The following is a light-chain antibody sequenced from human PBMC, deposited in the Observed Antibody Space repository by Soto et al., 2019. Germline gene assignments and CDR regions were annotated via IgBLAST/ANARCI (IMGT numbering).Light chain of an antibody. CDR1: SSDVGTYNL. Sequence: QSVLTQAACVSGCPGQSITISCTGTSSDVGTYNLVSWYQQHPGKGPKLMIYQGTERPSGVSNRFSGSKSGNTASLTISDLQAEDEADYFCGSYAADRIYGFGSGTKV. CDR2: QGT. CDR3: GSYAADRIYG. J-gene: IGLJ1*01. V-gene: IGLV2-23*01.